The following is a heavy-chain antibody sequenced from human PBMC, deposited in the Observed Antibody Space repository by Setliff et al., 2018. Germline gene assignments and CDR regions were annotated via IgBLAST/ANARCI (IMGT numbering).Heavy chain of an antibody. Sequence: SVKVSCKASGGTFSSYAISWVRQAPGQGLEWMGRIIPVFGTANYAQKFQGRVTITADKSTSTAYMELSSLRAEDTAVYYCAAYSTTVRLGYYYGMDVWGQGTTVTVS. CDR1: GGTFSSYA. V-gene: IGHV1-69*06. CDR3: AAYSTTVRLGYYYGMDV. CDR2: IIPVFGTA. J-gene: IGHJ6*02. D-gene: IGHD4-4*01.